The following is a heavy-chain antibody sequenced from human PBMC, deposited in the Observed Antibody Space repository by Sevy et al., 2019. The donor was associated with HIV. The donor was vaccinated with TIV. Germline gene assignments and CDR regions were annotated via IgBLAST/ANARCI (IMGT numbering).Heavy chain of an antibody. CDR3: ARAVNYVILTGYYTSYYFDY. CDR1: GFTVSSNY. Sequence: GGSLRLSCAASGFTVSSNYMSWVRQAPGKGLEWVSVIYSGGSTYYADSVKGRFTISRDNSKNTLYLQMNSLRAEDTAVYYCARAVNYVILTGYYTSYYFDYWGQGTLVTVSS. V-gene: IGHV3-53*01. D-gene: IGHD3-9*01. J-gene: IGHJ4*02. CDR2: IYSGGST.